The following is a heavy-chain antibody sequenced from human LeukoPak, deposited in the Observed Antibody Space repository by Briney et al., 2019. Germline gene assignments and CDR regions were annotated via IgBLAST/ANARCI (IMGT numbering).Heavy chain of an antibody. CDR3: ARGDTVTKTVDY. V-gene: IGHV3-48*02. CDR1: GFTFSSYG. J-gene: IGHJ4*02. CDR2: ISSSSTTI. Sequence: GGSLRLSCAASGFTFSSYGMNWVRQAPEKGLEWVSYISSSSTTIFYADSVKGRFTISRDNAKNSLYLQMNSLRDEDTAVYYCARGDTVTKTVDYWGQGTLVTVS. D-gene: IGHD4-17*01.